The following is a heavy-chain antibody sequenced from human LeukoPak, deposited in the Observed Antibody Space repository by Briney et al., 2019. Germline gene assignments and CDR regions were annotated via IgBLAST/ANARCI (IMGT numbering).Heavy chain of an antibody. J-gene: IGHJ4*02. CDR1: GYSISSGYY. CDR2: IYHSGST. D-gene: IGHD3-22*01. V-gene: IGHV4-38-2*02. CDR3: ARQYYYDSSGCFDY. Sequence: SETLSLTCTVSGYSISSGYYWGWIRQPPGEGLEWIGSIYHSGSTYYNPSLKSRVTISVDTSKNQFSLKLSSVTAADTAVYSCARQYYYDSSGCFDYWGQGTLVTVSS.